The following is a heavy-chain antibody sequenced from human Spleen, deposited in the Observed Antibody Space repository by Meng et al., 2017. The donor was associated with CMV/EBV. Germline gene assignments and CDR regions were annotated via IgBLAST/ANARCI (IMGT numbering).Heavy chain of an antibody. V-gene: IGHV3-74*01. CDR2: INSDGSST. CDR1: GFTFSSYW. CDR3: ARDGDYDFWSGYYDY. Sequence: GGSLRLSCAASGFTFSSYWMHWVRQAPGKGLVWVSRINSDGSSTSYADSVKGRFTISRDNAKNTLYLQMNSLRAEDTAVYYCARDGDYDFWSGYYDYWGQGTLVTVSS. J-gene: IGHJ4*02. D-gene: IGHD3-3*01.